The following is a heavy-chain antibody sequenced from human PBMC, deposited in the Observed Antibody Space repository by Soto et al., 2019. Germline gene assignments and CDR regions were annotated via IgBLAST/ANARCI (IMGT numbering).Heavy chain of an antibody. D-gene: IGHD4-17*01. Sequence: QVQLVESGGGVVQRGRSLRLSCAASGFTFSSYGMHWVRQAPGKGLEWVAVIWYDGSNKYYADSVKGRFTISRDNSKNTLYLQMNSLRAEDTAVYYCARDPLYGDYDDYYGMDVWGQGTTVTVSS. CDR1: GFTFSSYG. CDR3: ARDPLYGDYDDYYGMDV. CDR2: IWYDGSNK. V-gene: IGHV3-33*01. J-gene: IGHJ6*02.